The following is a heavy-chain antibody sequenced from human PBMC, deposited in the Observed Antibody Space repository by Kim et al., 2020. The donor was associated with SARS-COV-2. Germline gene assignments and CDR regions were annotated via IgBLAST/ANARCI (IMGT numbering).Heavy chain of an antibody. V-gene: IGHV4-39*07. D-gene: IGHD4-17*01. Sequence: SETLSLTCTVSGGSISSSSYYWGWIRQPPGKGLEWIGSIYYSGSTYYNPSLKSRVTISVDTSKNQFSLKLSSVTAADTAVYYCARVGSSYGDYDWDYFDYWGQGTLVTVSS. J-gene: IGHJ4*02. CDR3: ARVGSSYGDYDWDYFDY. CDR2: IYYSGST. CDR1: GGSISSSSYY.